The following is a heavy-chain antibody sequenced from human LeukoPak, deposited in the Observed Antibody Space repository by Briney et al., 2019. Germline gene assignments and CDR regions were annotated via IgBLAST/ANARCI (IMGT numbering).Heavy chain of an antibody. D-gene: IGHD4-23*01. CDR3: ARDRDYGGNMINWFDP. Sequence: PGGSLRLSCAASGFTFNNYAMSWVRQAPGKGLEWVSTISATGGSTYYADSMKGRFTISRDSSKNTLYLQMNSLRAEDTAVYYCARDRDYGGNMINWFDPWGQGTLVTVSS. CDR1: GFTFNNYA. J-gene: IGHJ5*02. V-gene: IGHV3-23*01. CDR2: ISATGGST.